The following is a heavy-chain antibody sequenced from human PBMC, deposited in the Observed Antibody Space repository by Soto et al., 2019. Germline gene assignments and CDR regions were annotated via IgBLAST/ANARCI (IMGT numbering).Heavy chain of an antibody. D-gene: IGHD6-13*01. Sequence: GESLKISCKGSGYSFTSYWIGWVRQMPGKGLEWMGIIYPGDSDARYSPSFQGQVTISADKSISTAYLQWSSLKASDTAMYYCASRDSSSLGAFDIWGQGTMVTVSS. J-gene: IGHJ3*02. V-gene: IGHV5-51*01. CDR1: GYSFTSYW. CDR3: ASRDSSSLGAFDI. CDR2: IYPGDSDA.